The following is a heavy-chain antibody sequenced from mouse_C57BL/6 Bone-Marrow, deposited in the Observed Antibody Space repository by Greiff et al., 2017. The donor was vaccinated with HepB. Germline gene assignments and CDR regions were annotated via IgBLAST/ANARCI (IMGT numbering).Heavy chain of an antibody. CDR2: ISGGGGNT. CDR1: GFTFSSYT. D-gene: IGHD1-1*02. V-gene: IGHV5-9*01. J-gene: IGHJ4*01. Sequence: EVKLEESGGGLVKPGGSLKLSCAASGFTFSSYTMSWVRQTPEKRLEWVATISGGGGNTYYPDSVKGRFTISRDNAKNTLYLQMSSLRSEDTALYYCARCGSYFYAMDYWGQGTSVTVSS. CDR3: ARCGSYFYAMDY.